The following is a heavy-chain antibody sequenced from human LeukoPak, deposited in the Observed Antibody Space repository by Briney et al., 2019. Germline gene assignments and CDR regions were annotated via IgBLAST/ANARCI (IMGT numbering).Heavy chain of an antibody. CDR1: GGSFSGYY. J-gene: IGHJ1*01. CDR2: INHSGST. D-gene: IGHD6-6*01. V-gene: IGHV4-34*01. Sequence: SETPSLTCAVYGGSFSGYYWTWIRQPPGKGLEWIGEINHSGSTNYNPSLKSRVTISVDTSKNQFSLKLTSVTAADTAVYYCARGSLGYLVPFQHWGQGTLVTVSS. CDR3: ARGSLGYLVPFQH.